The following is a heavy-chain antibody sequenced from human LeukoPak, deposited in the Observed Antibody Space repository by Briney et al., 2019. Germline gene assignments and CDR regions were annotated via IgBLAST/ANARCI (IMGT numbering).Heavy chain of an antibody. CDR2: INHGGST. CDR3: ARRGYYMDV. J-gene: IGHJ6*03. V-gene: IGHV4-34*01. CDR1: GGSFSGYS. Sequence: SETLSLTCAVYGGSFSGYSWSWIRQPPGKGLEWIGEINHGGSTNYNPSLKSRVTISVDTSKNQFSLKLSSVTAADTAVYYCARRGYYMDVWGKGITVTVSS.